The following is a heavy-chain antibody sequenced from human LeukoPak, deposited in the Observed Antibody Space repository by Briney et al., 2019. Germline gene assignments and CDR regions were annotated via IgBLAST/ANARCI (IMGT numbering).Heavy chain of an antibody. J-gene: IGHJ4*02. CDR3: AKARFAASSSSWYDY. D-gene: IGHD6-13*01. CDR2: ISGSGGST. CDR1: GFTFSSYA. Sequence: GGSLRLSCAASGFTFSSYAMSWVRQAPGKGLEWVSAISGSGGSTYYADSVKGRFTISRDNSKNTLYLQMNSLRAEDTAVYYCAKARFAASSSSWYDYWGQGTLVTVSS. V-gene: IGHV3-23*01.